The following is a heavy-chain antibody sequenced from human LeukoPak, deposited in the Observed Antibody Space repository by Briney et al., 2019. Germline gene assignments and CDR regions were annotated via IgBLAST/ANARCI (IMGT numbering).Heavy chain of an antibody. CDR2: ISYDGSNK. D-gene: IGHD2-2*01. Sequence: PGRSLRLSCAASVFTFSAYAMNWVRQAPGKGLEWVAVISYDGSNKYYADSLKGRFTITRDNSKNTLYLQMNSPRAQHTDVYYSEKTADIVLVPPAPDVWGKGTTVTVSP. V-gene: IGHV3-30*07. CDR3: EKTADIVLVPPAPDV. J-gene: IGHJ6*04. CDR1: VFTFSAYA.